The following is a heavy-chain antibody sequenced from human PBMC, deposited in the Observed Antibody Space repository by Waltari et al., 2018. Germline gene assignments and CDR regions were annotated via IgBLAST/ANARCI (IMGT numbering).Heavy chain of an antibody. CDR1: EFTFSSYR. CDR2: ISSSSTTI. Sequence: EVQLVESGGGLVQPGGSLRLSCAASEFTFSSYRMNWVRQGPGKGLGGVSYISSSSTTIYYADSVKGRFTISRDNAKNSLYLQMNSLRDEDTAVYYCARENYYGSGTYPMDVWGKGTTVTVSS. CDR3: ARENYYGSGTYPMDV. V-gene: IGHV3-48*02. D-gene: IGHD3-10*01. J-gene: IGHJ6*04.